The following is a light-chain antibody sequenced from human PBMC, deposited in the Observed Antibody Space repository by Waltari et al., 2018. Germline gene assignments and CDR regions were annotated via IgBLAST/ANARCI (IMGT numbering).Light chain of an antibody. CDR3: SSYTNTNTIV. CDR1: SNDVGVYNY. CDR2: DVS. V-gene: IGLV2-14*03. Sequence: QSALTQPASVSGSPGQSITIPCTGTSNDVGVYNYVPWYQHLPGKAPKLIIYDVSRWPSGVSNRFSGSKSGNTASLTISGLQAEDEADYYCSSYTNTNTIVFGGGTKVTVL. J-gene: IGLJ2*01.